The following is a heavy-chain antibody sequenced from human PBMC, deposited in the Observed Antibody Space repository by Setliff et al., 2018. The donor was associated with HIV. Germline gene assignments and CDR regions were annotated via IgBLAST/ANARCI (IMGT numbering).Heavy chain of an antibody. Sequence: LSLTCTISGGSISSGGYYWSWIRQHPGKGLEWIGYIYYSGSTYYNPSLKSRVTISVDTSKNQFSLKLSSVTAADTAVYYCARKVVVIDQYAFDVWGQGTMVTVSS. CDR2: IYYSGST. V-gene: IGHV4-31*03. D-gene: IGHD3-22*01. J-gene: IGHJ3*01. CDR3: ARKVVVIDQYAFDV. CDR1: GGSISSGGYY.